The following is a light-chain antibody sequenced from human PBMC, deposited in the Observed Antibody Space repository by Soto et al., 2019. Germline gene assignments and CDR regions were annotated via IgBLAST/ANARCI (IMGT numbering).Light chain of an antibody. J-gene: IGLJ3*02. V-gene: IGLV2-14*01. CDR2: DVS. Sequence: QSALTQPASVSGSPGQSITISCTGTSSDIGDYNYVSWYQQYPGKVPKLVIYDVSLRPSGVSNRFSGSKSGNTASLTISGLQAEDEADYYCSSSTTTTSLVVFGGGTKLTVL. CDR3: SSSTTTTSLVV. CDR1: SSDIGDYNY.